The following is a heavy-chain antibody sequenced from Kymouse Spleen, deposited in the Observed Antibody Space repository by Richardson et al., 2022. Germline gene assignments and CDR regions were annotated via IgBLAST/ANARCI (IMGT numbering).Heavy chain of an antibody. CDR3: AKDHSSSSGYYYYGMDV. CDR2: ISWNSGSI. D-gene: IGHD6-6*01. Sequence: EVQLVESGGGLVQPGRSLRLSCAASGFTFDDYAMHWVRQAPGKGLEWVSGISWNSGSIGYADSVKGRFTISRDNAKNSLYLQMNSLRAEDTALYYCAKDHSSSSGYYYYGMDVWGQGTTVTVSS. CDR1: GFTFDDYA. J-gene: IGHJ6*02. V-gene: IGHV3-9*01.